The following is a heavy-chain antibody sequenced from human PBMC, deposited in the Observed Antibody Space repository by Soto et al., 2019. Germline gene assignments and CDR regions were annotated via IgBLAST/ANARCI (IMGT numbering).Heavy chain of an antibody. V-gene: IGHV4-59*08. D-gene: IGHD6-25*01. Sequence: SETLSLTCTVSGGSISGYDWSWVRQPPGKGLEWIGYIYYAGTTTYNPSLKSRVTISLNTSKNEVSLKLTSVTAADTAVYYCARLGGFYQALDSWGQGTLVTVSS. CDR2: IYYAGTT. CDR3: ARLGGFYQALDS. CDR1: GGSISGYD. J-gene: IGHJ4*02.